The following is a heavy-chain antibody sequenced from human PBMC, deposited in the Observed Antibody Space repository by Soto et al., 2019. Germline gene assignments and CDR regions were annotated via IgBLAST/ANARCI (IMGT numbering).Heavy chain of an antibody. V-gene: IGHV1-69*12. CDR3: ARGSGGSSYYYYGMDV. CDR2: IIPIFGTA. J-gene: IGHJ6*02. Sequence: QVQLVQSGAEVKKPGSSVKVSCKASGGTFSSYAINWVRQAPGQGLERMGGIIPIFGTANYAQKFQGRVTITADESTSTAYMELSSLRSEDTAVYYCARGSGGSSYYYYGMDVWGQGTTVTVSS. CDR1: GGTFSSYA. D-gene: IGHD2-15*01.